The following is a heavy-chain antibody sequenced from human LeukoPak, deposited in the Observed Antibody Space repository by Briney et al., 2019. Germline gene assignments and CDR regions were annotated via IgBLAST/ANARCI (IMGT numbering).Heavy chain of an antibody. CDR2: IYYSGST. V-gene: IGHV4-39*01. J-gene: IGHJ5*02. CDR3: ARHSGSYKFSRFDP. CDR1: GGSISSSSYY. Sequence: SETLSLTCTVSGGSISSSSYYWGWIRQPPGKGLEWIGSIYYSGSTYYNPSLKSRVTISVDTSKNQFSLKLSSVTAADTAVYYCARHSGSYKFSRFDPWGRGTLVTVSS. D-gene: IGHD1-26*01.